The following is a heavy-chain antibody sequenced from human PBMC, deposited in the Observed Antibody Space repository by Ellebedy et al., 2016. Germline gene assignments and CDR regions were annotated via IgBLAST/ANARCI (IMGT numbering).Heavy chain of an antibody. J-gene: IGHJ4*02. V-gene: IGHV1-2*02. CDR1: GYTFTGYY. CDR2: INPNSGGT. D-gene: IGHD4-23*01. Sequence: ASVKVSCKASGYTFTGYYMHWARQAPGQGLEWMGWINPNSGGTNYAQKFQGRVTMTRDTSISTAYMELSRLRSDDTAVYYCAMGYGGNSGEFDYWGQGTLVTVSS. CDR3: AMGYGGNSGEFDY.